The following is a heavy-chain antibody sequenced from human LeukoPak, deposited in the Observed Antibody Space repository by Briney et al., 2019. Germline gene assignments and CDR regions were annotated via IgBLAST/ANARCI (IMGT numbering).Heavy chain of an antibody. D-gene: IGHD3-10*01. J-gene: IGHJ4*02. CDR2: IKQDRGEK. V-gene: IGHV3-7*01. Sequence: QPGGSLRLSCAASGFTYSSYWMSWVRQAPGKGLEWVANIKQDRGEKYYVDSVKGRFTISRDNAKNSLYLQMNSLSAEDTAVYYCARERLLRSGSSDYWGQGTLVTVSS. CDR3: ARERLLRSGSSDY. CDR1: GFTYSSYW.